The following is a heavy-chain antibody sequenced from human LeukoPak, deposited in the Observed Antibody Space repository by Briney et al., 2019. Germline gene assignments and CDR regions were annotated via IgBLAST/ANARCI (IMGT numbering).Heavy chain of an antibody. CDR1: GFTFDDYA. CDR3: AKGANFRTTVSDYFDY. J-gene: IGHJ4*02. CDR2: ISWNSGSI. V-gene: IGHV3-9*01. Sequence: GGSLRLSCAASGFTFDDYAMHWVRQAPGKGLEWVSGISWNSGSIGYADSVKGRFTISRDNAKNSLYLQMNSLRAEDTALYYCAKGANFRTTVSDYFDYWGQGTLVTVSS. D-gene: IGHD4-11*01.